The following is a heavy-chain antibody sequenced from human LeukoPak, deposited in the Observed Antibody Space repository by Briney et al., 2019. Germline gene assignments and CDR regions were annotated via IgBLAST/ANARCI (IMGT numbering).Heavy chain of an antibody. Sequence: GGSLRLSCAASGFSFSSYAMNWVRQAPGKGLEWVASIDSSSSHIYYADSVKGRFTISRDNTKSSLYLQMNSLRAEDMAVYYCARGYCGGDCYGDWGQGTLVTVSS. V-gene: IGHV3-21*01. J-gene: IGHJ1*01. CDR2: IDSSSSHI. CDR3: ARGYCGGDCYGD. CDR1: GFSFSSYA. D-gene: IGHD2-21*02.